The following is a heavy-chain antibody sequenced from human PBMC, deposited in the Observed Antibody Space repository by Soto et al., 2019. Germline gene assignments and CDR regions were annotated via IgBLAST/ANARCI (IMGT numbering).Heavy chain of an antibody. V-gene: IGHV3-33*01. CDR3: ARDPAPDYDSSGYVDY. Sequence: GGSLRLSCAASGFTFSSYGMHWVRQAPGKGLEWVAVIWYDGSNKYYADSVKGRFTISRDNSKNTLYLQMNSLRAEDTAVYYCARDPAPDYDSSGYVDYWGQGTLVTVSS. J-gene: IGHJ4*02. CDR2: IWYDGSNK. CDR1: GFTFSSYG. D-gene: IGHD3-22*01.